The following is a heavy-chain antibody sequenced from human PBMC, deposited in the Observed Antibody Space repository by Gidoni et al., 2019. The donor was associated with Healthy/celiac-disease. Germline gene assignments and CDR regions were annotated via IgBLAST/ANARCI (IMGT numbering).Heavy chain of an antibody. V-gene: IGHV3-74*01. CDR1: GFTFSSYW. Sequence: ELQLVESGGGLVQPGGSLRLSCAASGFTFSSYWMHWVRQAPGKGLVWVSRINSDGSSTSYADSVKGRFTISRDNAKNTLYLQMNSLRAEDTAVYYCARWGLELRSGWYFDLWGRGTLVTVSS. CDR2: INSDGSST. J-gene: IGHJ2*01. CDR3: ARWGLELRSGWYFDL. D-gene: IGHD1-7*01.